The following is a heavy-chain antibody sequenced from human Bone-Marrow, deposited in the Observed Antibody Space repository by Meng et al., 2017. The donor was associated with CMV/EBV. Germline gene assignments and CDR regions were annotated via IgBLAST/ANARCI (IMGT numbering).Heavy chain of an antibody. V-gene: IGHV3-11*04. J-gene: IGHJ5*01. CDR1: GFTFDDYG. Sequence: GESLKISCAASGFTFDDYGMSWVRQAPGKGLEWISYISNDGTAVYYADSVRGRFTISRDNANNSVSLQMNSLRAEDTAVYYCARDGGWWQPLFWFDPWGRGTLVTVSS. CDR3: ARDGGWWQPLFWFDP. CDR2: ISNDGTAV. D-gene: IGHD4-23*01.